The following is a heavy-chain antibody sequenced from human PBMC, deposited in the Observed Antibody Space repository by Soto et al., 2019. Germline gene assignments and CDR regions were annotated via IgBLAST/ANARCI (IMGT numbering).Heavy chain of an antibody. CDR1: GGSFSGYY. CDR3: AITGPRDWPLYYYGMDV. Sequence: PSETLSLTCAVYGGSFSGYYWSWIRQPPGKGLEWIGEINHSGSTNYNPSLKSRVTISIDTSKNQFSLKLSSVTAADTAVYYCAITGPRDWPLYYYGMDVWGQGTTVTVSS. CDR2: INHSGST. D-gene: IGHD1-20*01. V-gene: IGHV4-34*01. J-gene: IGHJ6*02.